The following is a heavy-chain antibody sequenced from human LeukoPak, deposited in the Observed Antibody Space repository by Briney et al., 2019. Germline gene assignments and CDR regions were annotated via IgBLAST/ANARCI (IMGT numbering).Heavy chain of an antibody. V-gene: IGHV3-53*01. D-gene: IGHD5-24*01. J-gene: IGHJ4*02. CDR1: GLTVSSNY. Sequence: PGGSLRLSCAASGLTVSSNYMSWVRQGPGKGLGWVSVIYSGGSTYYADSVKGRFTISRDNSKNTLYLQMNSLRAEDTAVYYCARAGRDGYNYADYWGQGTLVTVSS. CDR3: ARAGRDGYNYADY. CDR2: IYSGGST.